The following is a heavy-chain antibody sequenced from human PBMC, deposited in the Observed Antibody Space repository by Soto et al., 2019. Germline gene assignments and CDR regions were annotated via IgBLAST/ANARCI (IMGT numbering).Heavy chain of an antibody. CDR1: GFTFSSYS. J-gene: IGHJ5*02. Sequence: EVQLVESGGGLVQPGGSLRLSCAASGFTFSSYSMNWVRQAPGKGLEWVSYISSSSSTIYYADSVKGRFTISRDNAKNSQYLQMNSLRAEDTAVYYCARDDAAGWFDPWGQETRVTVS. D-gene: IGHD3-10*01. V-gene: IGHV3-48*01. CDR2: ISSSSSTI. CDR3: ARDDAAGWFDP.